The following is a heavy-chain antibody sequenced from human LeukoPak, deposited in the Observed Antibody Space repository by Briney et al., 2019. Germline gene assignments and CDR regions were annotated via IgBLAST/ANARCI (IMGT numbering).Heavy chain of an antibody. CDR2: INPNSGGT. V-gene: IGHV1-2*02. CDR3: ARGGCSSTSCYWRNNWFDP. CDR1: GYTFTGYY. J-gene: IGHJ5*02. Sequence: ASVKVSCKASGYTFTGYYMHWLRQAPGQGLEWMGWINPNSGGTNYAQKFQGRVTMTRDTSISTAYMELSRLRSDDTAVYYCARGGCSSTSCYWRNNWFDPWGQGTLVTVSS. D-gene: IGHD2-2*01.